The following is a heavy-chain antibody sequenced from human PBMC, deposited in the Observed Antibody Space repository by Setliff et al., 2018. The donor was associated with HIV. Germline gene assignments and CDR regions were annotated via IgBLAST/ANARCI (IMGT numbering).Heavy chain of an antibody. J-gene: IGHJ4*02. CDR1: GGSFSGSFSPYY. CDR3: ARIDPGKFWSLVY. V-gene: IGHV4-34*01. Sequence: SETLSLTCAVYGGSFSGSFSPYYWNWIRQPPGKGLEWIGEINHSGSTNYNPSLKSRVTISVDTSKNQFSLKLNSVTAADTAVYFCARIDPGKFWSLVYWGRGTLVTVSS. D-gene: IGHD1-1*01. CDR2: INHSGST.